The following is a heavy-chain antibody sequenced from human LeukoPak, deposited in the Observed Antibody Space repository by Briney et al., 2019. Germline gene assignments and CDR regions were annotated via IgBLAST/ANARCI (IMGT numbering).Heavy chain of an antibody. CDR1: GGSFSGYY. D-gene: IGHD4-23*01. Sequence: PSETLSLTCAVYGGSFSGYYWSWIRQPPGKGLEWIGEINHSGSTNYNPSLKSRVTISVDTSKNQFSLELSSVTAADTAVYYCARGTGGPRSGYWGQGTLVTVSS. CDR2: INHSGST. J-gene: IGHJ4*02. CDR3: ARGTGGPRSGY. V-gene: IGHV4-34*01.